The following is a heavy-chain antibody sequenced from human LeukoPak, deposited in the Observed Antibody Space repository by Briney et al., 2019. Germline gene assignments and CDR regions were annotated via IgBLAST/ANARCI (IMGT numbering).Heavy chain of an antibody. Sequence: SETLSLTCTVSGGSISSSSYYWGWIRQPPGKGLEWIGSIYYSGSTYYNPSLKSRVTISVDTSKNQFSLKLSSVTAADTAVYYCARVRTIFGVVIINPRDYYYMDVWGKGTTVTVSS. J-gene: IGHJ6*03. CDR1: GGSISSSSYY. CDR3: ARVRTIFGVVIINPRDYYYMDV. D-gene: IGHD3-3*01. CDR2: IYYSGST. V-gene: IGHV4-39*07.